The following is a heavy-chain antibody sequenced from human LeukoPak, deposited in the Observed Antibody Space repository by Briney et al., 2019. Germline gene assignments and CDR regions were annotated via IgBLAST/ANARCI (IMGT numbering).Heavy chain of an antibody. CDR2: INPNSGGT. CDR3: ARGHTTVAQD. Sequence: GASVKVSCKASGYTFTGYYMHWVRQAPGQGLEWMGWINPNSGGTNYAQKFQGRATMTRDTSISTAYMELNRRRSDDTAVYYCARGHTTVAQDWGQGTLVTVSS. V-gene: IGHV1-2*02. CDR1: GYTFTGYY. D-gene: IGHD4-23*01. J-gene: IGHJ4*02.